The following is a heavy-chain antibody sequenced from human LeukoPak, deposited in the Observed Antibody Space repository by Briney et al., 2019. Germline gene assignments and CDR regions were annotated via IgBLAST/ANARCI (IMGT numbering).Heavy chain of an antibody. J-gene: IGHJ4*02. Sequence: GGSLRLSCAASGFTFISYAVSWVRQAPGKGLEWVSGVFIHGDETYHAESVKGRFTTAIDNSKSTLYLQMNSLRADDTAVYYCAKHTGGILRSLDYWGQGTLVTVSS. CDR1: GFTFISYA. V-gene: IGHV3-23*01. CDR3: AKHTGGILRSLDY. CDR2: VFIHGDET. D-gene: IGHD5/OR15-5a*01.